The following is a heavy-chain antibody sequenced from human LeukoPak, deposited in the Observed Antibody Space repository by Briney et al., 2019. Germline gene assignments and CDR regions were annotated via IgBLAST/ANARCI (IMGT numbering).Heavy chain of an antibody. Sequence: SETLSLTCAVYGGSFSGYYWSWIRQPPGKGLEWIGEINHSGSTNYNPSLKSRVTISVDTSKNQFSLKLSSVTAADTAVYYCARVRYYDSSGYYQIDYWGQGTLATVSS. V-gene: IGHV4-34*01. J-gene: IGHJ4*02. D-gene: IGHD3-22*01. CDR2: INHSGST. CDR1: GGSFSGYY. CDR3: ARVRYYDSSGYYQIDY.